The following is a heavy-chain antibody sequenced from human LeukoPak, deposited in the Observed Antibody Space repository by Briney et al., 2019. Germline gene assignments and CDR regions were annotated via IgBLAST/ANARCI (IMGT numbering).Heavy chain of an antibody. J-gene: IGHJ4*02. CDR1: GFTFNDYA. Sequence: GRSLRLCCAASGFTFNDYAMHWARQAPGKGLEWVSGISWNSGTIGYADSVKGRFTISRDNAKNSLFLKMNSLRAEDTALYYCAKDLQQLVRGDFDYWGQGTLVTVSS. CDR2: ISWNSGTI. CDR3: AKDLQQLVRGDFDY. D-gene: IGHD6-13*01. V-gene: IGHV3-9*01.